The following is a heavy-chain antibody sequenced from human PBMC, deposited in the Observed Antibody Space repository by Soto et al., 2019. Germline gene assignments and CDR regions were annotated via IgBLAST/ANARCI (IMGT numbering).Heavy chain of an antibody. D-gene: IGHD3-3*01. CDR2: INAGNGNT. CDR3: ARETYYDFWSGPYSGMDV. V-gene: IGHV1-3*01. CDR1: GYTFTSYA. J-gene: IGHJ6*02. Sequence: ASVKVSCKASGYTFTSYAMHWVRQAPGQRLEWMGWINAGNGNTKYSQKFQGRVTITRGTSASTAYMELNSLRAEDTAVYYRARETYYDFWSGPYSGMDVWGQGTTVTVSS.